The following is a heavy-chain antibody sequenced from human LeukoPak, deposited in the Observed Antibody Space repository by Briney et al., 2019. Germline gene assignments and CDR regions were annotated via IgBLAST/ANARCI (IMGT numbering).Heavy chain of an antibody. V-gene: IGHV1-2*04. Sequence: ASVKVSCKASGYTFTGYYMHWVRQAPGQGLEWMGWINPNSGGTNYAQKFQGWVTMTRDTSISTAYMELSRLRSDDTAVYYCARAFSGWYYYYYGMDVWGQGTTVTVSS. CDR3: ARAFSGWYYYYYGMDV. D-gene: IGHD6-19*01. CDR1: GYTFTGYY. J-gene: IGHJ6*02. CDR2: INPNSGGT.